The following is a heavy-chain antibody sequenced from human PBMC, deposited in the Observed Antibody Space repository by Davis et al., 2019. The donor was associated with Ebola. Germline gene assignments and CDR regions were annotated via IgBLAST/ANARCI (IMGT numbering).Heavy chain of an antibody. CDR2: ISAYNGNT. D-gene: IGHD3-3*01. CDR3: ARSPRPYYDFWSGYPEVFDY. Sequence: ASVKVSCKASGYTFTSYGISWVRQAPGQGLEWMGWISAYNGNTNYAQKLQGRVTMTTDTSTSTAYMELRSLRSDDTAVYYCARSPRPYYDFWSGYPEVFDYWGQGTLVTVSS. CDR1: GYTFTSYG. J-gene: IGHJ4*02. V-gene: IGHV1-18*01.